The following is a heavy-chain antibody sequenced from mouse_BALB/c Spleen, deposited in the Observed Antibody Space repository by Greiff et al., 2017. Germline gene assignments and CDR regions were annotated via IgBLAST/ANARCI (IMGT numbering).Heavy chain of an antibody. Sequence: QVQPKESGAELVRPGTSVKVSCKASGYAFTNYLIEWVKQRPGQGLEWIGVINPGSGGTNYNEKFKGKATLTADKSSSTAYMQLSSLTSDDSAVYFCARFLYGNCFFDYWGQGTTLTVSS. CDR1: GYAFTNYL. D-gene: IGHD2-1*01. V-gene: IGHV1-54*01. CDR2: INPGSGGT. J-gene: IGHJ2*01. CDR3: ARFLYGNCFFDY.